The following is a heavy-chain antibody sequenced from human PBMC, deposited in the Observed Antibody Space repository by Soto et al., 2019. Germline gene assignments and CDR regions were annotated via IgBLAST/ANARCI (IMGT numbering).Heavy chain of an antibody. Sequence: EVQLVESGGGLVQPGGSLRLSCTASGFKFTDHSMNWVPHAPGKGLEWLSYINDISNAINYEDSVKGRFAMSRDNAKKSVFLQMNSLRVEDTGVYYCARDRPTTFSADLWGQGTVVTVSS. V-gene: IGHV3-48*04. J-gene: IGHJ3*01. CDR1: GFKFTDHS. CDR2: INDISNAI. CDR3: ARDRPTTFSADL. D-gene: IGHD5-12*01.